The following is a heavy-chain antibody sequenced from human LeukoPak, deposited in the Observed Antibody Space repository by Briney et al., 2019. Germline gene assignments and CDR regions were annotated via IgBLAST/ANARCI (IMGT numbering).Heavy chain of an antibody. CDR1: GFTFSSYA. CDR2: ISGSGGST. J-gene: IGHJ4*02. CDR3: AKDGESGSYPDY. D-gene: IGHD1-26*01. V-gene: IGHV3-23*01. Sequence: QSGGSLRLSCTASGFTFSSYAMSWVRQAPGKGLEWVSAISGSGGSTYSADSVKGRFTISRDNSKNTLYLQMNSLGAEDSAVYYCAKDGESGSYPDYWGQGTLVTVSS.